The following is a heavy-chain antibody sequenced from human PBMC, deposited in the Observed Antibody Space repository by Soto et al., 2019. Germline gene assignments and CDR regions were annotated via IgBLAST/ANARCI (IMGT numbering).Heavy chain of an antibody. CDR1: VFTFSSYE. CDR3: ARDQAYCGGDCYHDAFDI. D-gene: IGHD2-21*02. J-gene: IGHJ3*02. V-gene: IGHV3-48*03. Sequence: GGSLSLSCAASVFTFSSYEMNWVRQAPGKGLEWVSYISSSGSTIYYADSVKGRFTISRDNAKNSLYLQMNSLRAEDTAVYYCARDQAYCGGDCYHDAFDIWGQGTMVTVSS. CDR2: ISSSGSTI.